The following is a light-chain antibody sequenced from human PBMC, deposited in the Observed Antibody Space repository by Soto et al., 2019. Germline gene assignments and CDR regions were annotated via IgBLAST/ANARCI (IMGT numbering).Light chain of an antibody. CDR3: QQYFEWPPMT. J-gene: IGKJ1*01. Sequence: EIVLSQSPCTVSLSPGERATLPCRASPSVTNFLAWYQQKPGQAARLLIYGASTRAAGIPDRFRGSGSGTEFTLTINSLRSEDSAVYYCQQYFEWPPMTFGQGTKVDIK. CDR2: GAS. CDR1: PSVTNF. V-gene: IGKV3-15*01.